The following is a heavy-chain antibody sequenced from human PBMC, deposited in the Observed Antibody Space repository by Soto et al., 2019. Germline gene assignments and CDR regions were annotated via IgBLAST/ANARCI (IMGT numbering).Heavy chain of an antibody. CDR2: INAGNGNT. CDR3: ARDLTTVTTWPFYYYYMDV. J-gene: IGHJ6*03. V-gene: IGHV1-3*01. D-gene: IGHD4-4*01. Sequence: ASVTVSWQAAGYSFTRYAMHWVRQAPGQRLEWMGWINAGNGNTKYSQKFQGRVTITRDTSASTAYMELSSLRSGDTAVYYCARDLTTVTTWPFYYYYMDVWGKGTTVTVSS. CDR1: GYSFTRYA.